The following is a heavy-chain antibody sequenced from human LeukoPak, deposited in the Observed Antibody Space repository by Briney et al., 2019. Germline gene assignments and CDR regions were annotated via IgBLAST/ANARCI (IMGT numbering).Heavy chain of an antibody. V-gene: IGHV4-30-4*01. J-gene: IGHJ3*02. CDR2: IYYSGST. D-gene: IGHD3-22*01. CDR1: GGSISSGDYY. Sequence: PSETLSLTCTVSGGSISSGDYYWSWIRQPPGKGLEWIGYIYYSGSTYYNPSLKSRVIISVDTSKNQFSLKLSSVTAADTAVYYCAKTQTMMGAFDIWGQGTKVTVSS. CDR3: AKTQTMMGAFDI.